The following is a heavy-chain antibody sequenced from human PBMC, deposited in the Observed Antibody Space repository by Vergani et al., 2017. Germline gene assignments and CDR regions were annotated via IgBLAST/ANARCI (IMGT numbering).Heavy chain of an antibody. V-gene: IGHV4-31*03. Sequence: QVQLQESGPGLVKPSQTLSLTCIVSGGSISSGGYYWSWIRQHPGKGLEWIGYIYYSGSTYYNPSLKSRVTISVDTSKNQFSLKLSSVTAADTAVYYCAATTTAPQGYGMDVWGQGTTVTVSS. CDR1: GGSISSGGYY. D-gene: IGHD1-1*01. CDR3: AATTTAPQGYGMDV. J-gene: IGHJ6*02. CDR2: IYYSGST.